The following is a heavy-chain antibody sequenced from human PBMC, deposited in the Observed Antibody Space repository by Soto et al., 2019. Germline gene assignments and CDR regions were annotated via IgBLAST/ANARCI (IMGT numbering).Heavy chain of an antibody. CDR3: ARGRGHGDYRGGCWFDP. CDR2: IYYSGST. V-gene: IGHV4-31*03. Sequence: SETLSLTCTVSGGSISSGGYYWSWIRQHPGKGLEWIGYIYYSGSTYYNPSLKSRVTISVDTSKNQFSLKLSSVTAADTAVYYCARGRGHGDYRGGCWFDPWGQGTLVTVSS. D-gene: IGHD4-17*01. J-gene: IGHJ5*02. CDR1: GGSISSGGYY.